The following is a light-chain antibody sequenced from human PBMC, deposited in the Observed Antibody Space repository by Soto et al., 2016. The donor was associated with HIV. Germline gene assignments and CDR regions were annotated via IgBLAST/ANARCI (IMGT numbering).Light chain of an antibody. CDR2: KAS. J-gene: IGKJ4*01. Sequence: DIQMTQSPSTLSASVGDRVTITCRASQSINSWLAWYQQKAGKAPKLLIYKASSLESGVPSRFSGSGSGTEFTLTISSLQPDDFATYFCQQYKTYPLTFGGGTKVQIK. CDR1: QSINSW. CDR3: QQYKTYPLT. V-gene: IGKV1-5*03.